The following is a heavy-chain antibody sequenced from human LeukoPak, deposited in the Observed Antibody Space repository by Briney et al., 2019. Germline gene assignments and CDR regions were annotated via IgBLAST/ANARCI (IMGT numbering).Heavy chain of an antibody. CDR2: ISYDGSNK. CDR1: GFTFSSYA. CDR3: ARDVDNFILDY. V-gene: IGHV3-30-3*01. Sequence: GGSLRLSCAASGFTFSSYAMHWVRQAPGKGLEWVAVISYDGSNKYYADSVKGRFTISRDNSKNTLYLQMNSLRAEDTAVYYCARDVDNFILDYWGQGTLVTVSS. D-gene: IGHD5-12*01. J-gene: IGHJ4*02.